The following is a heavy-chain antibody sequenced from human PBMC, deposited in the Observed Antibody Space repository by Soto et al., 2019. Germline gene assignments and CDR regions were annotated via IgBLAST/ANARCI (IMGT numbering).Heavy chain of an antibody. CDR1: GGTFSSYA. CDR3: ARDLSATTVTSYYYYGMDV. J-gene: IGHJ6*02. Sequence: QVQLVQSGAEVKKPGSSVKVSCKASGGTFSSYAISWVRQAPGQGLEWMGGIIPIFGTANYAQKFQGRVTITADESTSTAYMELSSLRSDDTAVYYCARDLSATTVTSYYYYGMDVWGQGTTVTVSS. D-gene: IGHD4-4*01. CDR2: IIPIFGTA. V-gene: IGHV1-69*01.